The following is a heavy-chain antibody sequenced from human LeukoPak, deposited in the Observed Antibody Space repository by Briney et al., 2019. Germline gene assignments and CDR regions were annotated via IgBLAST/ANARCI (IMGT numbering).Heavy chain of an antibody. D-gene: IGHD3-16*01. V-gene: IGHV3-30*02. Sequence: GGSLRLSCAASGFTFNGYGMHWVRQAPGKGLEWMAFIRYDGTIKYYADSVKGRFTISRDNSKNTLYLQMNSLRAEDTAVYYCAKADSYDYGDSWGQGTLVTVSS. CDR1: GFTFNGYG. CDR3: AKADSYDYGDS. CDR2: IRYDGTIK. J-gene: IGHJ4*02.